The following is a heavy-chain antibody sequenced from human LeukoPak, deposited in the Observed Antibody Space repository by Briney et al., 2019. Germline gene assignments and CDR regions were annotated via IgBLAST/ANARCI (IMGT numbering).Heavy chain of an antibody. V-gene: IGHV4-34*01. D-gene: IGHD3-22*01. J-gene: IGHJ5*02. CDR3: ARALDDSSGYSNYNWFDP. Sequence: SETLSLTCAVYGGSFSGYYWSWIRQPPGKGLEWIGEINHSGSTNYNPSLKSRVTISVDTSKNQFSLKLSSVTAADTAVYYCARALDDSSGYSNYNWFDPWGQGTLVTVSS. CDR1: GGSFSGYY. CDR2: INHSGST.